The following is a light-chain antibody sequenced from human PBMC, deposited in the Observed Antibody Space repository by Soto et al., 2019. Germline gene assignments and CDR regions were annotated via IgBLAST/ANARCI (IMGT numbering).Light chain of an antibody. CDR1: QGISNN. CDR2: AAS. CDR3: QMHNIGT. V-gene: IGKV1-27*01. J-gene: IGKJ1*01. Sequence: DIQVTQSPSSLSASVGDRVTITCRASQGISNNIAWYQQKPGKVPKLLIYAASTLQSGVPSRFSGSGSGTDFTLTISSLQPEDVATYYCQMHNIGTFGQGTKVEIK.